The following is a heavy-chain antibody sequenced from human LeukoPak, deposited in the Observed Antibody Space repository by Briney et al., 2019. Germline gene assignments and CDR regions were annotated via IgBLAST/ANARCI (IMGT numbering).Heavy chain of an antibody. CDR3: ARLNYYGSGSYYRGSQRAFDY. CDR2: IYYSGST. Sequence: SETLSLTCTVSGVSMSSSSYFWGWIRQPPGKGLEWIGSIYYSGSTYYTPSLKSQVTISVDTSKNQFSLKRSSVTAADTAVYYCARLNYYGSGSYYRGSQRAFDYWGQGTLVTVSS. D-gene: IGHD3-10*01. CDR1: GVSMSSSSYF. V-gene: IGHV4-39*01. J-gene: IGHJ4*02.